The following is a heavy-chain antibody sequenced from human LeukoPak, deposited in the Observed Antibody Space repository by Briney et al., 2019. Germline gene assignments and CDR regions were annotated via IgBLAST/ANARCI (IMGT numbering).Heavy chain of an antibody. CDR2: MNPNSGDT. CDR1: GYTFTNYD. J-gene: IGHJ5*02. V-gene: IGHV1-8*02. CDR3: ARGFAGYDSSHYAFAYP. D-gene: IGHD3-22*01. Sequence: GASVKVSCKASGYTFTNYDITWVRQAPGQGLEWMGWMNPNSGDTGYAQKFQGRVAMTRDTSITTAYMELSSLSSEDTALYSCARGFAGYDSSHYAFAYPWGQGTLVTVSS.